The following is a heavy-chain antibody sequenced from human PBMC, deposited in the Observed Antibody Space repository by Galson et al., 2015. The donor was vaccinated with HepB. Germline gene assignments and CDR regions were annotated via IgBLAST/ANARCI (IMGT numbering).Heavy chain of an antibody. Sequence: SVKVSCKASGYTFNKYYVTWVRQAPGQGLELVGWISAYNGATKYAQKVQGRLTMTTDTPTSTAYMELRDLRSDDTAVYYCARGSDSSSSFTHGFYSDFWGQGTLVTVSS. V-gene: IGHV1-18*01. J-gene: IGHJ4*02. D-gene: IGHD2-15*01. CDR3: ARGSDSSSSFTHGFYSDF. CDR1: GYTFNKYY. CDR2: ISAYNGAT.